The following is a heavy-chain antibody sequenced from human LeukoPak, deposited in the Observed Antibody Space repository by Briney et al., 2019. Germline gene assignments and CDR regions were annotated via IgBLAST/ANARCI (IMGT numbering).Heavy chain of an antibody. CDR1: GFTFSTYA. CDR3: AKNLPSRWLQPCF. CDR2: INYNSGGT. V-gene: IGHV3-23*01. J-gene: IGHJ4*02. D-gene: IGHD5-24*01. Sequence: GGSLRLSCAASGFTFSTYAMSWVRQAPGKGLEWVSAINYNSGGTYYADSVKGRFTISRDNAENTLYLQMNSLRAEDTAVYYCAKNLPSRWLQPCFWGQGTLVTVSS.